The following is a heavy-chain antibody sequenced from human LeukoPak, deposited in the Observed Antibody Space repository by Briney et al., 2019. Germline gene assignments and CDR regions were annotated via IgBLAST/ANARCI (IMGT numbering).Heavy chain of an antibody. J-gene: IGHJ4*02. D-gene: IGHD3-10*01. CDR2: ISAYNGNT. Sequence: GASVKVSCKASGYTFTSYGISWVRQAPGQGLEWMGWISAYNGNTNYAQKLQGRVTMTTDTSTSTAYMELRSLRSDDTAVYYCARSPTTYYYGSGSYRIPHRFDYWGQGTLVTVSS. V-gene: IGHV1-18*01. CDR1: GYTFTSYG. CDR3: ARSPTTYYYGSGSYRIPHRFDY.